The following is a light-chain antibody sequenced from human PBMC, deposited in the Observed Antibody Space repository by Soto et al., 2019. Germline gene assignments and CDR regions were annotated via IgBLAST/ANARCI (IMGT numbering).Light chain of an antibody. CDR2: GAS. J-gene: IGKJ1*01. V-gene: IGKV3-20*01. Sequence: EIVLTQSPGTLSLSPGERATLSCRASQSVSSNYLAWYQHKPGQAPSLLIYGASSRATGIPDRFSGSGSGTDFTLTINRLVPEDFAVYYCQQYGSSPWTFGQGTKVEVK. CDR1: QSVSSNY. CDR3: QQYGSSPWT.